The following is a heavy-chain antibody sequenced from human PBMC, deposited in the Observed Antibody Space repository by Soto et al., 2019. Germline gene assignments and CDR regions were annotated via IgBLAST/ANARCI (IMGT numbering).Heavy chain of an antibody. V-gene: IGHV3-53*01. D-gene: IGHD3-10*01. CDR2: IYSGGST. Sequence: GGSLRLSCAASGFTVSSNYMSWVRQAPGKGLEWVSVIYSGGSTYYADSVKGRFTISRDNSKNTLYLQMNSLRAEDTAVYYCARGVYYYGSGSYYISPSYYFDYWGQGTLVTVSS. CDR1: GFTVSSNY. J-gene: IGHJ4*02. CDR3: ARGVYYYGSGSYYISPSYYFDY.